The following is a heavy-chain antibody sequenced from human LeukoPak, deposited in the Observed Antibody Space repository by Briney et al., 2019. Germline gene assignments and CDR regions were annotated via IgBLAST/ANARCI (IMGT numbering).Heavy chain of an antibody. CDR2: IRYDESNR. CDR3: AKSDAGNPDY. Sequence: GSLRLSFAASGSSFSNYGMHWVRQAPGKGLEWVAFIRYDESNRFYADSVKGRFTISRDSSKKQLYLQMNSLRAEDTAVYYCAKSDAGNPDYWGQGTLVTVSS. CDR1: GSSFSNYG. V-gene: IGHV3-30*02. D-gene: IGHD4-23*01. J-gene: IGHJ4*02.